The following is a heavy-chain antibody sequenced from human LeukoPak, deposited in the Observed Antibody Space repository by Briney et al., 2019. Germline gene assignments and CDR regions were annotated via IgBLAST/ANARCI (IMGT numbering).Heavy chain of an antibody. CDR1: GFTFSSYA. J-gene: IGHJ4*02. CDR3: ARVMDIVVVVAANDY. Sequence: GGSLRLSCAASGFTFSSYAMHWVRQAPGKGLEWVAVISYDGSNKYYADSVKGRFTISRDNFKNTLYLQMNSLRAEDTAVYYCARVMDIVVVVAANDYWGQGTLVTVSS. D-gene: IGHD2-15*01. CDR2: ISYDGSNK. V-gene: IGHV3-30-3*01.